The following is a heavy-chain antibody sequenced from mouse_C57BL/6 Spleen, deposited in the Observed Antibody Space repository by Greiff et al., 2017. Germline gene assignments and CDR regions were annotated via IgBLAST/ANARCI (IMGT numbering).Heavy chain of an antibody. D-gene: IGHD1-1*01. J-gene: IGHJ3*01. CDR3: ARYDGRYSAWFAY. CDR2: IYPGDGDT. Sequence: VQLQQSGPELVKPGASVKISCKASGYAFSSSWMNWVKQRPGKGLEWIGRIYPGDGDTNYNGKFKGKATLTADKSSSTAYMQLSSLTSEDSAVYFCARYDGRYSAWFAYWGQGTLVTVSA. V-gene: IGHV1-82*01. CDR1: GYAFSSSW.